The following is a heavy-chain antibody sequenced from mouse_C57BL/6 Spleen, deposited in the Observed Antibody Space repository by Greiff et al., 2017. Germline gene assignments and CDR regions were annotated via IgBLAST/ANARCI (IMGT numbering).Heavy chain of an antibody. Sequence: EVKLQESGGGLVQPGGSMKLSCAASGFTFSDAWMDWVRQSPEKGLEWVAEIRNKANNHATYYAESVKGRFTISRYDSKSSVYLQMNSLRAEDTGIYYCTRYWDDAYWGQGTLVTVSA. CDR3: TRYWDDAY. CDR2: IRNKANNHAT. D-gene: IGHD4-1*01. CDR1: GFTFSDAW. V-gene: IGHV6-6*01. J-gene: IGHJ3*01.